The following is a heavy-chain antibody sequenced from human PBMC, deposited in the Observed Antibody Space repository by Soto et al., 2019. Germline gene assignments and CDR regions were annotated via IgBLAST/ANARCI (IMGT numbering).Heavy chain of an antibody. J-gene: IGHJ3*02. D-gene: IGHD2-21*02. V-gene: IGHV4-31*03. CDR3: ARDGYCGADCYSAAFDI. CDR1: GGSISSGGFH. Sequence: SETLSLTCTVSGGSISSGGFHWSWLRQYPGKGLEWIGYIYYSGSTYYNPSLKSRVSISVDTSQNQFSLKLSSVTAADTAVYYCARDGYCGADCYSAAFDIWGQGTMVTVSS. CDR2: IYYSGST.